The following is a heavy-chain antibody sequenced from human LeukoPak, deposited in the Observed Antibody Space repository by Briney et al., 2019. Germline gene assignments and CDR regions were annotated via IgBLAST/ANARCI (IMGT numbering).Heavy chain of an antibody. J-gene: IGHJ6*02. CDR2: IIPILGIA. V-gene: IGHV1-69*04. D-gene: IGHD2-15*01. Sequence: SVKVSCKASGGTFSSYAISWVRQAPGQGLEWMGRIIPILGIANYAQKFQGRVTITADKSTSTAYMELSSLRSEDTAVYYCARRLGGSNLYYYYGMDVWGQGTTVTVSS. CDR3: ARRLGGSNLYYYYGMDV. CDR1: GGTFSSYA.